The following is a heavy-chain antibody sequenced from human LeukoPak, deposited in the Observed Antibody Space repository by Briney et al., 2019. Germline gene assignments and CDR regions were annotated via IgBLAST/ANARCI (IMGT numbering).Heavy chain of an antibody. CDR3: ARNSVTDHGYYFDY. V-gene: IGHV3-66*01. J-gene: IGHJ4*02. CDR1: GFTVSSNY. CDR2: IYSGGST. Sequence: PGGSLRLSCAASGFTVSSNYMSWVRQAPGKGLEWVSVIYSGGSTYYADSVKGRFTISRDNSENTLYLQMNSLRAEDTAVYYCARNSVTDHGYYFDYWGQGTLVTVSS. D-gene: IGHD4-17*01.